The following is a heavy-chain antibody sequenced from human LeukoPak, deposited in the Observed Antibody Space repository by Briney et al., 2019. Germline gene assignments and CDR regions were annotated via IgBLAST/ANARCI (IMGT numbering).Heavy chain of an antibody. V-gene: IGHV3-30*18. D-gene: IGHD3-9*01. CDR2: ISYDGRNK. CDR1: GFTFSSYG. Sequence: GGSLRLSCAASGFTFSSYGMHWVRQAPGRGLEWVAVISYDGRNKYYADSVKGRFTISRDNSKNTLYLQMNSLRAEDTAVYYCAKDGQSYIRYFDWLLSFVDYWGQGTLVTVSS. CDR3: AKDGQSYIRYFDWLLSFVDY. J-gene: IGHJ4*02.